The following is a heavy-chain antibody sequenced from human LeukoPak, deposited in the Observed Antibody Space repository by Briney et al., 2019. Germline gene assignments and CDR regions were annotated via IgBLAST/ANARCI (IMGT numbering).Heavy chain of an antibody. CDR2: IIPLFRTP. CDR1: GYTFTGYY. Sequence: SVKVSCKASGYTFTGYYMHWVRQAPGQGLEWMGGIIPLFRTPNYAQRFLGRITITADEPTKTVFMELRSLRSDDTALYYCAREIAGFDYWGQGTLVTVSS. J-gene: IGHJ4*02. CDR3: AREIAGFDY. V-gene: IGHV1-69*13.